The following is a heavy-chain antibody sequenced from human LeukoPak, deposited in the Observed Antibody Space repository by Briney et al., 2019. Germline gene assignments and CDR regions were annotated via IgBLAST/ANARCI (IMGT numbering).Heavy chain of an antibody. V-gene: IGHV1-18*01. D-gene: IGHD1-7*01. CDR1: GYTFTGCG. CDR2: ISGYNDNT. Sequence: GASVKVCCKASGYTFTGCGINWVRQAPGQGLEWMGWISGYNDNTHYAKKFQGRVTLTTDTPTNTAYMELRSLRSDDTAVYYCARDGTSTDDYWGQGTLVTVSS. J-gene: IGHJ4*02. CDR3: ARDGTSTDDY.